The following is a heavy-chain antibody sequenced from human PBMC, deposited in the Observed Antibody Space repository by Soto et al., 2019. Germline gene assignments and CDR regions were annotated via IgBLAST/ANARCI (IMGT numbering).Heavy chain of an antibody. D-gene: IGHD2-15*01. Sequence: EVQLVESGGGLVRPGGSLRLSCTASGFTFSSYSMNWVRQAPGKGLEWVSYISSSSSNIYYADSVKGRFAISRDNAKNSLYLQMNSLRVEDTAVYYCARDRAEYCGGVSCNEFDSWGQGTLVTVSS. J-gene: IGHJ4*02. CDR1: GFTFSSYS. CDR2: ISSSSSNI. CDR3: ARDRAEYCGGVSCNEFDS. V-gene: IGHV3-48*01.